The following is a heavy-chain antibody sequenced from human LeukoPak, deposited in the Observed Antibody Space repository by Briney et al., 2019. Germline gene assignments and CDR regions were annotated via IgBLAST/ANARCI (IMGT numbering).Heavy chain of an antibody. Sequence: PGGSLRLSCAASGFTFSSYAVHWVRQAPGKGLEWVAVISYDGSNKYYADSVKGRFTISRDNSKNTLYLQMNSLRAEDTAVYYCAREGGNTVTNDWGQGTLVTVSS. D-gene: IGHD4-17*01. CDR3: AREGGNTVTND. V-gene: IGHV3-30-3*01. J-gene: IGHJ4*02. CDR2: ISYDGSNK. CDR1: GFTFSSYA.